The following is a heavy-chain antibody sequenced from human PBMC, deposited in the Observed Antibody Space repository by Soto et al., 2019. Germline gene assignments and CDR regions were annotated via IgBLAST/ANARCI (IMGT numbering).Heavy chain of an antibody. J-gene: IGHJ5*02. CDR1: GYTFTSYG. V-gene: IGHV1-18*01. CDR2: ISAYNGNT. CDR3: ARVFLIPAASIDNWFEP. D-gene: IGHD2-2*01. Sequence: GASVKVSSKASGYTFTSYGISWVRQAPGQGLEWMGWISAYNGNTNYAQKLQGRVTMTTDTSTSTAYMELRSLRSDDTAVYYCARVFLIPAASIDNWFEPWGQGTLVTVSS.